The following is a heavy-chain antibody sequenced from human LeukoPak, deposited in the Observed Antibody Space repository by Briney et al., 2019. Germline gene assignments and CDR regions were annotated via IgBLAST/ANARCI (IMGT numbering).Heavy chain of an antibody. V-gene: IGHV4-39*07. CDR3: ASETKGYMDV. D-gene: IGHD1-1*01. J-gene: IGHJ6*03. Sequence: SETLSLTCTVSGDSISSYYWGWIRQPPGKGLEWIGSIYYSGSTYYNPSLKSRVTISVDTSKNQFSLKLSFVTAADTAVYYCASETKGYMDVWGKGTTVTVSS. CDR2: IYYSGST. CDR1: GDSISSYY.